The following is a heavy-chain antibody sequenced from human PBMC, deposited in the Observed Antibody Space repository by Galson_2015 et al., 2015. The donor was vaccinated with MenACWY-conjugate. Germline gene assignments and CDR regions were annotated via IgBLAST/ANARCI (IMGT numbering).Heavy chain of an antibody. CDR2: ISYDGSNK. J-gene: IGHJ3*02. Sequence: SLRLSCAASGFIFSTYGMHWVCQAPGKGLEWVAVISYDGSNKYYADSVKGRFTISRDNSKKMLYVQMNSLRADDTAVYYCAKDSAVAKAFDIWGQGTMVTVSP. CDR1: GFIFSTYG. V-gene: IGHV3-30*18. CDR3: AKDSAVAKAFDI. D-gene: IGHD2-15*01.